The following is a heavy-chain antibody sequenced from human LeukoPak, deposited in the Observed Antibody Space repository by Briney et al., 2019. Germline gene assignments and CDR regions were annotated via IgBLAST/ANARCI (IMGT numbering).Heavy chain of an antibody. J-gene: IGHJ4*02. CDR3: ASWDTAMVNFDY. Sequence: GGSLRLSCAASGFTFSSYWMSWVRQAPGKGLEWVAVISYDGSNKYYADSVKGRFTISRDNSKNTLYLQMNSLRAEDTAVYYCASWDTAMVNFDYWGQGTLVTVSS. V-gene: IGHV3-30-3*01. D-gene: IGHD5-18*01. CDR1: GFTFSSYW. CDR2: ISYDGSNK.